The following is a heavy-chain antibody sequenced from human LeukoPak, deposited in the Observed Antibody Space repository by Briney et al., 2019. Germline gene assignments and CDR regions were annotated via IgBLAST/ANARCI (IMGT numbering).Heavy chain of an antibody. CDR1: GYTFTGDY. CDR3: ARSSEIDY. CDR2: INPNSGGT. V-gene: IGHV1-2*02. D-gene: IGHD6-6*01. Sequence: ASVKVSCKASGYTFTGDYMHWVRQAPGQGLEWMGWINPNSGGTNYAQKFQGRVTMTRDTSISTAYMELSWLKSDDTAVYYCARSSEIDYWGQGTLVTVSS. J-gene: IGHJ4*02.